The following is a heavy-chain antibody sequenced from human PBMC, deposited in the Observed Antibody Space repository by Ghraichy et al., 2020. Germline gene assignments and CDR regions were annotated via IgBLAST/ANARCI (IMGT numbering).Heavy chain of an antibody. CDR3: AKLFPRIVVVPAAGMDV. D-gene: IGHD2-2*01. V-gene: IGHV3-23*01. Sequence: GGSLRHSCAASRFNFSNYAMTWVRQAPGKGLEWVSAISGSGGSTYYADSGKGRFTISRDNSKNTLYLQMNSLRAEDTAVYYCAKLFPRIVVVPAAGMDVWGQGTTVTVSS. CDR1: RFNFSNYA. CDR2: ISGSGGST. J-gene: IGHJ6*02.